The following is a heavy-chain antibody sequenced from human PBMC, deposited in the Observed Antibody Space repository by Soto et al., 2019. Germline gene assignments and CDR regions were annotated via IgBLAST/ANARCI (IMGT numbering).Heavy chain of an antibody. Sequence: QVQLHESGPGLVKPSETLSLTCTVSGGSISSYYWSWIRQPPAKGLEWIGYIYYIGNNNYNHSLNSRVFISVATSKNQFSLRLSSVTTADTAGYYCARECISPYCSGFDYWGQGILVTVSS. D-gene: IGHD2-2*01. CDR3: ARECISPYCSGFDY. CDR1: GGSISSYY. V-gene: IGHV4-59*01. J-gene: IGHJ4*02. CDR2: IYYIGNN.